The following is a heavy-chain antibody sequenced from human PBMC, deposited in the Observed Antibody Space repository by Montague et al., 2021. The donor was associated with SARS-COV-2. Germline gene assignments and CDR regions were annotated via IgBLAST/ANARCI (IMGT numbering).Heavy chain of an antibody. J-gene: IGHJ4*02. CDR1: GGSFSGYY. CDR3: ARWDPQTLTLIGLRGKSASDY. Sequence: SETLSLTCAVYGGSFSGYYWTWIRQSPGKGLEWIAEINHSGTTNYNLNPSLRSRVTISVDTSMSQFSLKLSSVTAADTGVYYCARWDPQTLTLIGLRGKSASDYWGQGTLVTVSS. CDR2: INHSGTT. D-gene: IGHD4-23*01. V-gene: IGHV4-34*01.